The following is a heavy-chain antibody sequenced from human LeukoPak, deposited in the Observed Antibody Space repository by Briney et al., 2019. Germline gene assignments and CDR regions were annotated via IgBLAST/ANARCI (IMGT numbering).Heavy chain of an antibody. D-gene: IGHD2-15*01. CDR1: GYTFTGYY. CDR3: ASRSGGPAYYYYYMDV. V-gene: IGHV1-2*04. Sequence: ASVKVSCKASGYTFTGYYMHWVRQAPGQGLEWMGWINPNSGGTNYAQKFQGWVTMTRDTSISTAYMELSRLRSDDTAVYYCASRSGGPAYYYYYMDVWGKGTTVTVSS. CDR2: INPNSGGT. J-gene: IGHJ6*03.